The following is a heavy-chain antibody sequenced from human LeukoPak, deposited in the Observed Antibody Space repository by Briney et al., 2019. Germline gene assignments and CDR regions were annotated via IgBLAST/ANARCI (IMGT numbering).Heavy chain of an antibody. CDR3: ARAGQLLAYDWFDP. CDR1: GGTFSSYA. V-gene: IGHV1-69*13. Sequence: VASVKVSCKASGGTFSSYAISWVRQAPGQGLEWMGGIIPIFGTANYAQKFQGRVTITADESTSTAYMELSSLRSEDTAVYYCARAGQLLAYDWFDPWGQGTLVTVSS. J-gene: IGHJ5*02. D-gene: IGHD2-2*01. CDR2: IIPIFGTA.